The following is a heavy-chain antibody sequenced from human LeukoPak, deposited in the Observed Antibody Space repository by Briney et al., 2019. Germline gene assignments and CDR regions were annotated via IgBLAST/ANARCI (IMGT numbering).Heavy chain of an antibody. CDR3: ARDRIVGTLDAFDI. CDR2: ISAYNGNT. D-gene: IGHD1-26*01. V-gene: IGHV1-18*01. J-gene: IGHJ3*02. Sequence: ASVKVSCKASGGTFSSYGISWVRQAPGQGLEWMGWISAYNGNTNYAQKLQGRVTMTTDTSTSTAYMELRSLRSDDTAVYYCARDRIVGTLDAFDIWGQGTMVTVSS. CDR1: GGTFSSYG.